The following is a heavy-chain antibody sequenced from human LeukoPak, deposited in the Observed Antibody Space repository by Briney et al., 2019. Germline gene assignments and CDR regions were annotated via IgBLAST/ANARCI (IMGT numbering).Heavy chain of an antibody. CDR1: GGSFSGYY. V-gene: IGHV4-4*07. CDR2: IYTSGST. Sequence: SETLSLTCAVYGGSFSGYYWSWIRQPAGKGLEWIGRIYTSGSTNYNPSLKSRVTISVDTSKNQFSLKLSSVTAADTAVYYCARDRGVVTGYFDYWGQGTLVTVSS. J-gene: IGHJ4*02. CDR3: ARDRGVVTGYFDY. D-gene: IGHD2-21*02.